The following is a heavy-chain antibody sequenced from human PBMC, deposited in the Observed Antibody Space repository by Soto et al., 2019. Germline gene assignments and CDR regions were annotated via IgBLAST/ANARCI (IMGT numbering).Heavy chain of an antibody. CDR3: TTAIVVPRFDP. D-gene: IGHD2-2*01. CDR2: IKSKTDGGTT. J-gene: IGHJ5*02. V-gene: IGHV3-15*01. Sequence: GGSLRLSCAASGFTFNNAWMNWVRQAPGKGLEWVGRIKSKTDGGTTDYAAPVKGRFIISRDDSRNTLYLQMNSLKTEDTAVYSCTTAIVVPRFDPWGQGTLVTVSS. CDR1: GFTFNNAW.